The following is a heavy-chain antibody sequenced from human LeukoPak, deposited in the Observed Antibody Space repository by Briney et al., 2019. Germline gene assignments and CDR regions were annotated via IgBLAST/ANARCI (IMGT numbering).Heavy chain of an antibody. J-gene: IGHJ4*02. CDR3: ARGDIVATTTGIFDY. V-gene: IGHV1-69*13. CDR1: GCTFSSYA. CDR2: IIPIFGTA. Sequence: WAAVQVSCKASGCTFSSYAISWLRQAPGQGLEWMGGIIPIFGTANYAQKFQGRVTITADESTSTAYMELSSLRSEDTAVYYCARGDIVATTTGIFDYWGQGTLVTVSS. D-gene: IGHD5-12*01.